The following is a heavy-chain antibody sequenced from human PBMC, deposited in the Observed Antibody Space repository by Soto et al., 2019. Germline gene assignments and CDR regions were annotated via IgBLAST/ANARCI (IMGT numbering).Heavy chain of an antibody. Sequence: QVQLQQWGAGLLKPSETLSLTCAVYGGSFSGYYWSWIRQPPGKGLEWIGEINHSGSTNYNPSLQSRVTISVDTSKNQFSLKLSSVTAADTAVYYCARGMNYDFWSGYFDAFDIWGQGTMVTVSS. CDR2: INHSGST. CDR3: ARGMNYDFWSGYFDAFDI. J-gene: IGHJ3*02. CDR1: GGSFSGYY. D-gene: IGHD3-3*01. V-gene: IGHV4-34*01.